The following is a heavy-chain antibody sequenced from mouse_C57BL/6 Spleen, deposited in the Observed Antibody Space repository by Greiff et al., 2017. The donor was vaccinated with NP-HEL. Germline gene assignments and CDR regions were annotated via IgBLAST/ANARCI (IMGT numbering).Heavy chain of an antibody. J-gene: IGHJ2*01. D-gene: IGHD1-1*01. Sequence: DVKLVESEGGLVQPGSSMKLSCTASGFTFSDYYMAWVRQVPEKGLEWVANINYDGSSTYYLDSLKSRFIISRDNAKNILYLQMSSLKSEDTATYYCARFLYYYGSSYYFDYWGQGTTLTVSS. V-gene: IGHV5-16*01. CDR1: GFTFSDYY. CDR3: ARFLYYYGSSYYFDY. CDR2: INYDGSST.